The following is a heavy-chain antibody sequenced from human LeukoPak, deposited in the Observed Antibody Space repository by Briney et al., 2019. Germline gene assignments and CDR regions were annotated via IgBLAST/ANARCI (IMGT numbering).Heavy chain of an antibody. J-gene: IGHJ4*02. V-gene: IGHV4-59*01. CDR1: GGSISSYY. CDR2: IYYSGST. D-gene: IGHD3-10*01. CDR3: ARGLLWFGNFDY. Sequence: SETLSLTCTVSGGSISSYYWSWIRQPPGKGLEWIGYIYYSGSTNYNPSLKSRVTISVDTSKNQFSLKLSSVTAADTAAYYCARGLLWFGNFDYWGQGTLVTVSS.